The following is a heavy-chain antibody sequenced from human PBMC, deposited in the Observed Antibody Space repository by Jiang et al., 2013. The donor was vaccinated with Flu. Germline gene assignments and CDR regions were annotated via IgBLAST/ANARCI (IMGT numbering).Heavy chain of an antibody. CDR1: GYSFTSYW. D-gene: IGHD2-15*01. CDR3: ARRYCSGGSCLDY. J-gene: IGHJ4*02. V-gene: IGHV5-51*03. CDR2: IYPGDSDT. Sequence: GESLKISCKGSGYSFTSYWIGWVRQMPGKGLEWMGIIYPGDSDTRYSPSFQGQVTMSADKSISTAYVQWSSLKASDTAMYYCARRYCSGGSCLDYWGQGTLVTVSS.